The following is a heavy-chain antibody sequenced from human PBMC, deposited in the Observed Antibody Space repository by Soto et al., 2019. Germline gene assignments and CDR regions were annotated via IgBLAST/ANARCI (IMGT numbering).Heavy chain of an antibody. CDR1: GGSISSGDYY. D-gene: IGHD1-1*01. CDR3: ARWPKLKPRFDY. CDR2: IYYSGST. Sequence: QVQLQESGPGLVKPSQTLSLTCTVSGGSISSGDYYWSWIRQHPGKGLEWIGYIYYSGSTYYNPSLKSRVTISVETSMNQFSLKLSSVTAADTAVYYCARWPKLKPRFDYWGQGTLVTVSS. J-gene: IGHJ4*02. V-gene: IGHV4-31*03.